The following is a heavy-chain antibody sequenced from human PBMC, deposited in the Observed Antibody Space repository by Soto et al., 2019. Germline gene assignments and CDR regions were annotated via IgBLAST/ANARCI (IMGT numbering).Heavy chain of an antibody. CDR1: GFTFSSFW. CDR3: AKRGVDTFGLSY. D-gene: IGHD3-10*01. J-gene: IGHJ4*02. CDR2: INTDGSST. Sequence: VQLVESGGGLVQPGGSLRLSCAVPGFTFSSFWMHWVRQAPGEGLVWVSRINTDGSSTSYADSVKGRFTISRDNAKNTLYLQMNSLRVEDTAMYYCAKRGVDTFGLSYWGQGTLVTVSS. V-gene: IGHV3-74*01.